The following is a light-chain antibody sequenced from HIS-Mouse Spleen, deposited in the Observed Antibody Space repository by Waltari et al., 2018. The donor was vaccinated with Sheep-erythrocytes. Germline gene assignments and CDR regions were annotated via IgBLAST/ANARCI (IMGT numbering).Light chain of an antibody. CDR1: SSDVGGYNY. J-gene: IGLJ2*01. CDR2: DVS. CDR3: SSYTSSSTLVV. V-gene: IGLV2-14*03. Sequence: QSALTQPASVSGSPGQSITISCTGTSSDVGGYNYVSWYQQHPGKAPKLMIYDVSNRPSGVSTRFSGSKSGNTSSLTISGLQAEDEADYYCSSYTSSSTLVVFCGGTKLTVL.